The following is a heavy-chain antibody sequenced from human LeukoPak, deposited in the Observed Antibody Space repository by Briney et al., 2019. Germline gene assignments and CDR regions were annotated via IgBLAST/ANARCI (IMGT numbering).Heavy chain of an antibody. V-gene: IGHV1-8*01. Sequence: ASVKVSCKASGYTFTSYGINWVRQATGQGLEWKGWMNPNSGNTGYAQKFQGRVTMTRNTSTSTAYMELSTLRSEDTAVYYCARRKLPRSFDYWGQGTLVTVSS. CDR2: MNPNSGNT. D-gene: IGHD2-15*01. J-gene: IGHJ4*02. CDR1: GYTFTSYG. CDR3: ARRKLPRSFDY.